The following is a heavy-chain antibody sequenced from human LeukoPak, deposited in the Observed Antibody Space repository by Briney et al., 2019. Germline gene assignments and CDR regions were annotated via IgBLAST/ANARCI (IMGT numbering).Heavy chain of an antibody. Sequence: PGRSLRLSCAASGFTFSSYAMHWVRQAPGKGLEWVAVISYDGSNKYYADSVKGRSTISRDNSKNTLYLQMNSLRAEDTAVYYCARDKFYYGSGSYSGYYMDVWGKGTTVTVSS. CDR3: ARDKFYYGSGSYSGYYMDV. CDR2: ISYDGSNK. D-gene: IGHD3-10*01. V-gene: IGHV3-30*04. J-gene: IGHJ6*03. CDR1: GFTFSSYA.